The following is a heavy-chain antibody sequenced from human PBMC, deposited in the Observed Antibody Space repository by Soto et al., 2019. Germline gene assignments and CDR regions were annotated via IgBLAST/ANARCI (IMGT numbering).Heavy chain of an antibody. CDR1: GGSISSGGYY. J-gene: IGHJ5*02. Sequence: SETLSLTCTVSGGSISSGGYYWSWIRQHPGKGLEWIGYIYYSGSTYYNPSLKSRVTISVDTSKNQFSLQLNSVTPDDTAVYYCARGPGSLRPWGQGTLVTVSS. CDR3: ARGPGSLRP. CDR2: IYYSGST. D-gene: IGHD1-1*01. V-gene: IGHV4-31*03.